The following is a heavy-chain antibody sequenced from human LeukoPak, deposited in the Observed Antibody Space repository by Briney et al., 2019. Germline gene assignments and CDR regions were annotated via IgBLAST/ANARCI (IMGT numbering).Heavy chain of an antibody. CDR1: GYTFTSYG. J-gene: IGHJ4*02. CDR2: ISAYNGNT. V-gene: IGHV1-18*01. Sequence: ASVKVSCKASGYTFTSYGISWVQQAPGQGLEWMGWISAYNGNTNYAQKLQGRVTMTTDTSTSTAYMELRSLRSDDTAVYYCAREIAYCGGDCYFGFDYWGQGTLVTVSS. CDR3: AREIAYCGGDCYFGFDY. D-gene: IGHD2-21*01.